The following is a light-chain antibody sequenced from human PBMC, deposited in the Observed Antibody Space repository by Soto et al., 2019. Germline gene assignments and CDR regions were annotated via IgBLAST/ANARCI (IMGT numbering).Light chain of an antibody. J-gene: IGKJ1*01. CDR1: QSVSNN. CDR2: DAS. CDR3: QQYNNWPPWT. V-gene: IGKV3-15*01. Sequence: ILMTQSPATLSVSPGERATLSCRASQSVSNNLAWYQQKPGQAPRLLIYDASTRATGIPARFSGSGSGTDFTLTISGLQSEYFAVYYCQQYNNWPPWTFGQGNKVEIK.